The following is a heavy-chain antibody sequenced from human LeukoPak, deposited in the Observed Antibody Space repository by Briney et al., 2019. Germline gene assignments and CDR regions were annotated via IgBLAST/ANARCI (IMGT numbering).Heavy chain of an antibody. CDR2: ISAYNGNT. J-gene: IGHJ4*02. V-gene: IGHV1-18*04. CDR1: GYTFTSYG. D-gene: IGHD3-16*02. CDR3: ARGPRLTFGGVIAMDLIPRIQPQDYFDY. Sequence: GASVKVSCKASGYTFTSYGISWVRQAPEQGLEWMGWISAYNGNTNYAQKLQGRVTMTTDTSTSTAYMELRSLRSDDTAVYYCARGPRLTFGGVIAMDLIPRIQPQDYFDYWGQGTLVTVSS.